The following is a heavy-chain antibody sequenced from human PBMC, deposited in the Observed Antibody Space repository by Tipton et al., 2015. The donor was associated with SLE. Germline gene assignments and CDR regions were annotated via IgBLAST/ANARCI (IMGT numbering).Heavy chain of an antibody. Sequence: TLSLTCTVSGGSISSHYWSWIRQPPGKGLEWIWYIYYSGSTNYNPPLTSRDTISVDTSKNPFSLKLRSVTAADTAVYYCARQREIPGVIWYGFDYWGQGTLVTVSS. CDR3: ARQREIPGVIWYGFDY. CDR2: IYYSGST. V-gene: IGHV4-59*11. J-gene: IGHJ4*02. D-gene: IGHD3-16*02. CDR1: GGSISSHY.